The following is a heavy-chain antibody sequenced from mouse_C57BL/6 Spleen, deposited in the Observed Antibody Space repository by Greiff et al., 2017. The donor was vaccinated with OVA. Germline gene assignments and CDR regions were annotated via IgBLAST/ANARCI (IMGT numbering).Heavy chain of an antibody. D-gene: IGHD3-2*02. CDR1: GYTFTSYW. V-gene: IGHV1-69*01. CDR3: ESGGAAQATGWFAY. J-gene: IGHJ3*01. CDR2: IDPSDSYT. Sequence: VQLQQPGAELVMPGASVKLSCKASGYTFTSYWMPWVKQRPGQGLEWIGEIDPSDSYTNYNQKFKGKSTLTVDKSSSTAYMQLSSLTSEDSAVYYGESGGAAQATGWFAYWGQGTLVTVSA.